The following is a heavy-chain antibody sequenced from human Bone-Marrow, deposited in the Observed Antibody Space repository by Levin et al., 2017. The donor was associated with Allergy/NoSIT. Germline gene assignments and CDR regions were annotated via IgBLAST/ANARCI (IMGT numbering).Heavy chain of an antibody. D-gene: IGHD3-3*01. V-gene: IGHV3-21*01. Sequence: GGSLRLSCAASGFTFSSYSMNWVRQAPGKGLEWVSSIRSDSGNIHYADSVKGRFTISRDNAKNSLWLQMNSLRAEDTAVYYCAKDVSGYYSGHYFYMDVWGQGTTVIVSS. CDR3: AKDVSGYYSGHYFYMDV. J-gene: IGHJ6*01. CDR1: GFTFSSYS. CDR2: IRSDSGNI.